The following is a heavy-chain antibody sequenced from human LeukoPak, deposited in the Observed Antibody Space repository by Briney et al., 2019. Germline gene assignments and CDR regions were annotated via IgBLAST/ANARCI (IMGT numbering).Heavy chain of an antibody. D-gene: IGHD3-3*01. Sequence: PSETLSLTCTVSGGSISSYYWSWIRQPAGQGLEWIGRIYTSGSTNYNPSLKSRVTMSVDTSKNQFSLKLSSVTAADTAVYYCARTSITIFGMVGYYYMDVWGKGTTVTVSS. CDR2: IYTSGST. CDR1: GGSISSYY. V-gene: IGHV4-4*07. CDR3: ARTSITIFGMVGYYYMDV. J-gene: IGHJ6*03.